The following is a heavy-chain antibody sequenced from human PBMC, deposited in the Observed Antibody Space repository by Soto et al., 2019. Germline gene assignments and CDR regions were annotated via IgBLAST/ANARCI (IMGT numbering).Heavy chain of an antibody. CDR2: INTYNGNT. Sequence: QVQLVQSGAEVKTPGASVKVSCKASGYTFTSYGINWVRQAPGQGLEWMGWINTYNGNTNYAQRLQGRVTMTTDTPPSTAYMELRSLRSDDMAVYYCARDTYGLFDSWGQGPLVTVSS. V-gene: IGHV1-18*03. J-gene: IGHJ4*02. CDR3: ARDTYGLFDS. CDR1: GYTFTSYG. D-gene: IGHD3-10*01.